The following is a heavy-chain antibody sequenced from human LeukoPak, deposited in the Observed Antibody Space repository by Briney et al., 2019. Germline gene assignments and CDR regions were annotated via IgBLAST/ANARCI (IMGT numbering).Heavy chain of an antibody. J-gene: IGHJ4*02. Sequence: GGSLRLSCAASGFTFSSYAMSWVRQAPGKGLEWVSAISGSGGSTYYADSVKGRFTISRDNSKNTLYLQMNSLRSEDTAVYYCAKGPGGGSHYFDYWGQGTLVTVSS. D-gene: IGHD2-15*01. CDR2: ISGSGGST. V-gene: IGHV3-23*01. CDR3: AKGPGGGSHYFDY. CDR1: GFTFSSYA.